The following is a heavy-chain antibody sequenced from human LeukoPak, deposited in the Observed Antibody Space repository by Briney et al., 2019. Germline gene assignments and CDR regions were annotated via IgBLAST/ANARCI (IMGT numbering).Heavy chain of an antibody. CDR2: VKRETDGGTI. V-gene: IGHV3-15*01. J-gene: IGHJ1*01. Sequence: GGSLRLSCAASGFTLNNAWMSWVRQAPGKGLEWLGRVKRETDGGTIDYAAPVKGRFTISRDDSRNTLYLQMDSLKIEDTAVYYCTTDRYYDNSELQFQHWGQGTLVTVSS. CDR3: TTDRYYDNSELQFQH. D-gene: IGHD3-22*01. CDR1: GFTLNNAW.